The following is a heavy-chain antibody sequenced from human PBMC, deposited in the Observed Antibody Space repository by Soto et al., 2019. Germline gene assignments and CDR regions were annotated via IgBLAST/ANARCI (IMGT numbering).Heavy chain of an antibody. CDR3: AKGSLWIQLWFLYYFDY. CDR1: GFTFSSYA. V-gene: IGHV3-23*01. D-gene: IGHD5-18*01. Sequence: GGSLRLSCAASGFTFSSYAMSWVRQAPGKGLEWVSAISGSGGSTYYADSVKGRFTISRDNSKNTLYLQMNSLRAEDTAVYYCAKGSLWIQLWFLYYFDYWGKGTLVTVSS. J-gene: IGHJ4*02. CDR2: ISGSGGST.